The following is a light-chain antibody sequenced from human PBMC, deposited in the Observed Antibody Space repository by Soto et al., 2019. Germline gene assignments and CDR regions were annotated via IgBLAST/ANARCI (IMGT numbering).Light chain of an antibody. CDR1: SGHSSYA. V-gene: IGLV4-69*01. Sequence: QPVLSQSPSASASLGASVKLTCTLSSGHSSYAIAWHQQQPEKGPRYLMKLNSDGSHSKGDGIPDRFSGSTSGAARYLTISSLQSEDEADYYCQTWASGTVVFGGGTKPTVL. J-gene: IGLJ2*01. CDR3: QTWASGTVV. CDR2: LNSDGSH.